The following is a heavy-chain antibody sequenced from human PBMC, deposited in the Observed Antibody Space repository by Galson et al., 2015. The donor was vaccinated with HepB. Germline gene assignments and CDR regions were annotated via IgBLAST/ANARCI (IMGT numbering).Heavy chain of an antibody. CDR3: AKDPRLWIQLWGWSFFDY. V-gene: IGHV3-23*01. D-gene: IGHD5-18*01. J-gene: IGHJ4*02. CDR2: ISGSGGST. CDR1: GFTFSRYA. Sequence: SLRLSCAASGFTFSRYAMSWVRQAPGKGLEWVSAISGSGGSTYYADSVKGRFTISRDNSKNTLYLQMNSLRAEDTAVYYCAKDPRLWIQLWGWSFFDYWGQGTLVTVSS.